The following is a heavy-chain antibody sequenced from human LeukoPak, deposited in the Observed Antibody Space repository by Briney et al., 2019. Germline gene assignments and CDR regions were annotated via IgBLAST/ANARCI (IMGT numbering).Heavy chain of an antibody. Sequence: PGGSLRLSCAASGFTFSSYGMNWVRQAPGKGLEWVSCISNSGSTMYYADSVRGRFTISRDNAKNSLYLQMNSLRAEDTAVYYCARNFASWGQGTLVTVSS. CDR3: ARNFAS. J-gene: IGHJ4*02. V-gene: IGHV3-48*03. CDR2: ISNSGSTM. CDR1: GFTFSSYG.